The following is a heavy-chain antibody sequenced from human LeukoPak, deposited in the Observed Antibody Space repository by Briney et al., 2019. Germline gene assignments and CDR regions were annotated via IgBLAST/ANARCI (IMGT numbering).Heavy chain of an antibody. V-gene: IGHV3-48*01. J-gene: IGHJ6*02. Sequence: GGSLRLSCAASGFTFSSYSMNWVRQAPGKGLEWVSYISSSSSTIYYADSVKGRFTISRDNAKNSLYLQMNSLRAEDTAVYYCARDRETLGSSWHEYYYYYYGMDVWGQGTTVTVSS. CDR3: ARDRETLGSSWHEYYYYYYGMDV. CDR2: ISSSSSTI. CDR1: GFTFSSYS. D-gene: IGHD6-13*01.